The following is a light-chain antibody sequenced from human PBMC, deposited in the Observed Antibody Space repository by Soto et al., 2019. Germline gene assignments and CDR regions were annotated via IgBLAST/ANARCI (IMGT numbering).Light chain of an antibody. V-gene: IGLV1-47*01. Sequence: QLVLTQPPSASGTPGQRVTISCSGSSSNIGSNYVCWYQHFPGTAPKLLIYRNNQRPSGVPDRFSGSKSGTSASLAISGLRSEDEADYFCATWDDDLSGWVFGGGTKLTVL. CDR2: RNN. CDR3: ATWDDDLSGWV. J-gene: IGLJ3*02. CDR1: SSNIGSNY.